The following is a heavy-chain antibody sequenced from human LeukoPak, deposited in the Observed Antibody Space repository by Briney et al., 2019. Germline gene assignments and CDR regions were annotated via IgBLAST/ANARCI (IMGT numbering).Heavy chain of an antibody. V-gene: IGHV3-7*01. J-gene: IGHJ4*02. CDR3: AREGGYDYVWGSYRYTSAFDY. Sequence: PGGSLRLSCAASGFTFSSYWMGWVRQAPGKGLEWVANIKQDGSEKYYVDSVKGRFTISRDNAKNSLYLQMNSLRAEDTAVYYCAREGGYDYVWGSYRYTSAFDYWGQGTLVTVSS. CDR1: GFTFSSYW. D-gene: IGHD3-16*02. CDR2: IKQDGSEK.